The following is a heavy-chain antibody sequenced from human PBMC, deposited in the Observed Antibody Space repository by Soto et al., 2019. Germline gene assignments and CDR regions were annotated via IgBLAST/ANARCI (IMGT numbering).Heavy chain of an antibody. Sequence: ASVKVSCTASGYTFTSYAMHWVRKAPGQRLEWMGWINAGNGNTKYSQKFQGRVTITRDTSASTAYMELSSLRSEDTALYYCARGDCSGGRCYSGPPYYFDYWGQGTLVTVSS. D-gene: IGHD2-15*01. CDR2: INAGNGNT. V-gene: IGHV1-3*01. CDR3: ARGDCSGGRCYSGPPYYFDY. CDR1: GYTFTSYA. J-gene: IGHJ4*02.